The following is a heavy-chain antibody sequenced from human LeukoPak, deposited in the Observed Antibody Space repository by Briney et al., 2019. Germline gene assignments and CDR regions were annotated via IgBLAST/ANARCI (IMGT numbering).Heavy chain of an antibody. J-gene: IGHJ6*02. CDR2: ISYDGSNK. CDR3: ARGGYGAGSYGYYFYGMDV. Sequence: GGSLRLSCAASGVTFRTFAMHWVRQAPGKGLEWVAVISYDGSNKYWADSVQGRFTISRDNSNNTVYLQMNRLIPEDTAVYYCARGGYGAGSYGYYFYGMDVWGQGTTVTVSS. CDR1: GVTFRTFA. D-gene: IGHD3-10*01. V-gene: IGHV3-30*14.